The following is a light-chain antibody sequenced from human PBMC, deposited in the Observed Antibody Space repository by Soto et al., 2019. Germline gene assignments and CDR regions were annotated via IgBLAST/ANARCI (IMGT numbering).Light chain of an antibody. CDR3: QQHTT. J-gene: IGKJ1*01. V-gene: IGKV1-5*03. CDR1: QGISSW. Sequence: DIPMTQSPSALSASVGDRVTITCRGSQGISSWLAWYQQKPGKAPRLLIYKASSLASGVPSRFSGSGSGTEFTLTISSLQPEDVATYHCQQHTTFGQGPKVEI. CDR2: KAS.